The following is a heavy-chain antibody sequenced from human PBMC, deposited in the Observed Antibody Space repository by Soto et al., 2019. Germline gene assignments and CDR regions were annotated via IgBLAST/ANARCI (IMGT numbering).Heavy chain of an antibody. J-gene: IGHJ1*01. Sequence: PSETLSLTCTVSGGSISSSSYYWGWIRQPPGKGLEWIGSIYYSGSTYYNPSLKSRVTISVDTSKNQFSLKLSSVTAADTAVYYCARTYGDYREYFQHWGQGTLVTVSS. CDR2: IYYSGST. CDR1: GGSISSSSYY. V-gene: IGHV4-39*01. D-gene: IGHD4-17*01. CDR3: ARTYGDYREYFQH.